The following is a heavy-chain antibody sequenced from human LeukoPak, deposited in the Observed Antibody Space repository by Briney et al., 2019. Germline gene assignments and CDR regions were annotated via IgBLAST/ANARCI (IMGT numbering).Heavy chain of an antibody. Sequence: GASVKVSCKASGYTFTSYAMNWVRQAPGQGLEWMGWINTNSGNPTYAQGFTGRFVFSLDTSVSTAYLQISSLKAEDTAVYYCASLAIAAAAYNWFDPWGQGTLVTVSS. CDR1: GYTFTSYA. CDR3: ASLAIAAAAYNWFDP. D-gene: IGHD6-13*01. J-gene: IGHJ5*02. V-gene: IGHV7-4-1*02. CDR2: INTNSGNP.